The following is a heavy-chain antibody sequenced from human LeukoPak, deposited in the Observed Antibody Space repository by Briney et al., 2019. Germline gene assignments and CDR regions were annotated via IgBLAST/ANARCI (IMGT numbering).Heavy chain of an antibody. CDR1: GFTLSTYG. CDR2: IWNDGSNK. V-gene: IGHV3-33*06. J-gene: IGHJ4*02. CDR3: AKDLSSSWFEGLDN. D-gene: IGHD6-13*01. Sequence: SGRSLRLSCAASGFTLSTYGMYWVRQAPGKGLEWVAVIWNDGSNKHYADSVKGRFTISRDNSKNTLDLQMNSLRAEDTAAYYCAKDLSSSWFEGLDNWGQGTLVTVSS.